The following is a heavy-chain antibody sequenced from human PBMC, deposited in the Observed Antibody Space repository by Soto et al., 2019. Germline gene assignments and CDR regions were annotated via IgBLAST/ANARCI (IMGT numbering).Heavy chain of an antibody. CDR2: IHHSGST. Sequence: QVQLQESGPGLVKPSQTLSLTCTVSGVSISSGGYYWRWIRHHPGKGLEWIGYIHHSGSTYYNPSLKSRVTISVDMSKNQVSLKLSSVTAADTAVYYCARGDSSGYYVYYGVDVWGPGTTVTVSS. D-gene: IGHD3-22*01. J-gene: IGHJ6*02. V-gene: IGHV4-31*03. CDR3: ARGDSSGYYVYYGVDV. CDR1: GVSISSGGYY.